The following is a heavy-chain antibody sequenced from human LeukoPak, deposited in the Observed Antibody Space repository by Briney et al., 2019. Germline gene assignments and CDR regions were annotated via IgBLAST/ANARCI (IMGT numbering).Heavy chain of an antibody. CDR3: ARSMYSGSYYPFDY. Sequence: SETLSLTCAVSGYSISSVYYWGWIRQPPGKGLEWIGSIYHSGSTSYNPSLKSRVTISVDTSKNQFSLKLSSVTAADTAVYYCARSMYSGSYYPFDYWGQGTPSPSPQ. V-gene: IGHV4-38-2*01. CDR2: IYHSGST. D-gene: IGHD1-26*01. J-gene: IGHJ4*02. CDR1: GYSISSVYY.